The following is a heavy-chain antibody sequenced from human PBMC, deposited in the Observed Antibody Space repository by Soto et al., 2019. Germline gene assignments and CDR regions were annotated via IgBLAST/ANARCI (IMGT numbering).Heavy chain of an antibody. CDR1: GFTFSSYA. J-gene: IGHJ3*02. V-gene: IGHV3-23*01. CDR2: IGGSGGST. D-gene: IGHD2-15*01. CDR3: AKDPGGPSRADAFDI. Sequence: GGSLRLSCAASGFTFSSYAMNWVRQAPGKGLEWVSAIGGSGGSTYYADSVKGRFTISRDNSKNTLYLQMNSLRAEDTAVYYCAKDPGGPSRADAFDIWGQGTMVTVSS.